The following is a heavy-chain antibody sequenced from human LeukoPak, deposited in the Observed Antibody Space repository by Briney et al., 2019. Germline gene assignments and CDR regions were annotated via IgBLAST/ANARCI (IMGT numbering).Heavy chain of an antibody. CDR2: IQYDGSNK. CDR1: GFTVSSNY. V-gene: IGHV3-30*02. CDR3: AQDSWGLSH. J-gene: IGHJ4*02. D-gene: IGHD7-27*01. Sequence: QSGGSLRLSCAASGFTVSSNYMSWVRQAPGKGLEWVAFIQYDGSNKYYADSVKGRFTISRDNSKNTLYLQMDSLRTEDTTVYYCAQDSWGLSHWGQGTLVTVSS.